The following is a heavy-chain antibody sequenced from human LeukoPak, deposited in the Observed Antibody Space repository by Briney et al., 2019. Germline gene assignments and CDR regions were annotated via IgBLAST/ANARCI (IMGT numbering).Heavy chain of an antibody. CDR3: AKDKASGRVGAPSPFDY. D-gene: IGHD1-26*01. CDR1: GFTFDDYA. CDR2: ISWDGGST. Sequence: GGSLRLSCAASGFTFDDYAMHWVRQAPGKGLEWVSLISWDGGSTYYADSVKGRFTISRDNSKNSLYLQMNSLRAEDTALYYCAKDKASGRVGAPSPFDYWGQGTLVSVSS. J-gene: IGHJ4*02. V-gene: IGHV3-43D*03.